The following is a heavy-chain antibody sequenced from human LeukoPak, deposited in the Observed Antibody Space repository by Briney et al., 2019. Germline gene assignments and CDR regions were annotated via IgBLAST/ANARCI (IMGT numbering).Heavy chain of an antibody. CDR2: IIPIFGTA. CDR1: GGTFSSYA. V-gene: IGHV1-69*05. J-gene: IGHJ5*02. D-gene: IGHD5-24*01. Sequence: SVKVSCKASGGTFSSYAISWVRQAPGQGLEWMGGIIPIFGTANYAQKFQSRVTITTDESTSTAYMELSSLRSEDTAVYYCARGDGYNYGWFDPWGQGTLVTVSS. CDR3: ARGDGYNYGWFDP.